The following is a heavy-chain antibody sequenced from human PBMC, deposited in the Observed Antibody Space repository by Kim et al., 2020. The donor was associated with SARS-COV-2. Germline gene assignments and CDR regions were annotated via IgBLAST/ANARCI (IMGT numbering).Heavy chain of an antibody. V-gene: IGHV3-23*01. D-gene: IGHD3-10*01. CDR1: GFTFSSYA. Sequence: GGSLRLSCAASGFTFSSYAMSWVRQAPGKGLEWVSAISGSGGSTYYADSVKGRFTISRDNSKNTLYLQMNSLRAEDTAVYYCAKDFVGVGWVDYFDYWGQGTLVTVSS. CDR3: AKDFVGVGWVDYFDY. CDR2: ISGSGGST. J-gene: IGHJ4*02.